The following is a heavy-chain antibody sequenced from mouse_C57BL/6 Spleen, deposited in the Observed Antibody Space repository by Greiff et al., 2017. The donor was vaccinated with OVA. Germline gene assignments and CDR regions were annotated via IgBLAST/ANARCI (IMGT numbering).Heavy chain of an antibody. D-gene: IGHD1-2*01. V-gene: IGHV3-6*01. CDR1: GYSITSGYY. Sequence: EVKLMESGPGLVKPSQSLSLTCSVTGYSITSGYYWNWIRQFPGNKLEWMGYISYDGSNNYNPSLKNRISITRDTSKNQFFLKLNSVTTEDTATYYCAREGITTAPWFAYWGQGTLVTVSA. J-gene: IGHJ3*01. CDR2: ISYDGSN. CDR3: AREGITTAPWFAY.